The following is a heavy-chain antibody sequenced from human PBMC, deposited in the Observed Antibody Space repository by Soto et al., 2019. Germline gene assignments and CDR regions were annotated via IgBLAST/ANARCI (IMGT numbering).Heavy chain of an antibody. V-gene: IGHV1-3*01. Sequence: ASVNVSCTASGYTFTSYGIHWVREAPVQRLEWIGWINSANGDTKFSPKFQGRVTITRDTSVSTAYMELSSLRSEDTAGYYCVRRPVSATGIDWFDPGGRGTLVTVSS. J-gene: IGHJ5*02. CDR1: GYTFTSYG. CDR3: VRRPVSATGIDWFDP. CDR2: INSANGDT. D-gene: IGHD6-13*01.